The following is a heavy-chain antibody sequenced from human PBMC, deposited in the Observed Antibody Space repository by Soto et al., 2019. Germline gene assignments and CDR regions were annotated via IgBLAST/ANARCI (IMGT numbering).Heavy chain of an antibody. CDR1: GGSISSYY. V-gene: IGHV4-59*01. D-gene: IGHD3-22*01. J-gene: IGHJ4*02. Sequence: QVQLQESGPGLVKPSETLSLTCTVSGGSISSYYWSWIRQPPGKGLAWIGYIHYSGSTTYNPSLKSRVTISVDTPKNQFSLKLSSVTAADTAVYYCASRSDSSGPFDYWGQGTLVTVSS. CDR2: IHYSGST. CDR3: ASRSDSSGPFDY.